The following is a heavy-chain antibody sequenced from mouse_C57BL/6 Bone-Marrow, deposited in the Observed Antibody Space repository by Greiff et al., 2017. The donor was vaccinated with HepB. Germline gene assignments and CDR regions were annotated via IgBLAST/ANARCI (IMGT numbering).Heavy chain of an antibody. CDR1: GYTFTSYG. Sequence: QVHVKQSGAELARPGASVKLSCKASGYTFTSYGISWVKQRTGQGLEWIGEIYPRSGNTYYNEKFKGKATLTADKSSSTAYMELRSLTSEDSAVYFCARGTGTGTWYFDVWGTGTTVTVSS. CDR3: ARGTGTGTWYFDV. V-gene: IGHV1-81*01. CDR2: IYPRSGNT. D-gene: IGHD4-1*01. J-gene: IGHJ1*03.